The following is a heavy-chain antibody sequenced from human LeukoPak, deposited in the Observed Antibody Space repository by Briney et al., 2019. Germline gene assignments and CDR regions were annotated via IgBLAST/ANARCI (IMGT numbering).Heavy chain of an antibody. D-gene: IGHD3-22*01. CDR3: ARVPPQYYYDSSGYYRYYYYYYMDV. CDR2: ISGYNGNT. V-gene: IGHV1-18*01. J-gene: IGHJ6*03. Sequence: ASVKVSCKASGYTFSSYGISWVRQAPGQGLEWMGWISGYNGNTNYAQKLQGRVTMTTDTSTSTAYMELRSLRSDDTAVYYCARVPPQYYYDSSGYYRYYYYYYMDVWGKGTTVTISS. CDR1: GYTFSSYG.